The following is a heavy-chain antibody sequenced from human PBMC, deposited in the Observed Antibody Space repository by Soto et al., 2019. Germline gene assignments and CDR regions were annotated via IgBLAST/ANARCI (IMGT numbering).Heavy chain of an antibody. J-gene: IGHJ4*02. CDR2: IYDTESA. D-gene: IGHD6-6*01. CDR1: GESISSGGYY. CDR3: ARASSSSSAADY. Sequence: SETLSLTCSVSGESISSGGYYWSWIRHLPGKGLEWIGYIYDTESAYYNPSLKSRVSISMDTSENHFAMRLTSVTAADSAVYYCARASSSSSAADYWGQGLQVTAPQ. V-gene: IGHV4-31*03.